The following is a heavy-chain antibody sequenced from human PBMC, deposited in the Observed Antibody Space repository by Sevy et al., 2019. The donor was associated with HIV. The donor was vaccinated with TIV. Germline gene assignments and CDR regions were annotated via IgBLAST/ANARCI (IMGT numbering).Heavy chain of an antibody. CDR2: ISAYNGNT. D-gene: IGHD3-16*01. CDR1: GYTFTSYG. J-gene: IGHJ4*02. Sequence: ASVKVSCKASGYTFTSYGISWVRQAPGQGLEWMGWISAYNGNTNYAQKLQGRVTMTTDTSTSTAYMELRSLRSDDTAVYCCARRGSLVRACWGRGVDYWAQGTLVTVSS. V-gene: IGHV1-18*01. CDR3: ARRGSLVRACWGRGVDY.